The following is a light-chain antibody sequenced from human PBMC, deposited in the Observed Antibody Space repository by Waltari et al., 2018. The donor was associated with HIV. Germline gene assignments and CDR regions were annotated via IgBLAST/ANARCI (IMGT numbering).Light chain of an antibody. J-gene: IGLJ2*01. CDR2: DDS. V-gene: IGLV3-21*02. Sequence: SYVLTQPPSVSVAPGQTARITCEGNNIGSQSVHWYQQRPGQAPALVVHDDSDRPSGIPERFSGSNSGNTATLTISRVEAWDEADYYCQVWHSNSDHVVFGGGTKLTVL. CDR3: QVWHSNSDHVV. CDR1: NIGSQS.